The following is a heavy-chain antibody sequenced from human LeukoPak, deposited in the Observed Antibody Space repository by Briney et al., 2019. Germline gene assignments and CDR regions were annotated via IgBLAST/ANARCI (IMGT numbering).Heavy chain of an antibody. CDR2: ISAYNGNT. CDR3: ARALYYDFWSGYYGAYYYYMDV. V-gene: IGHV1-18*01. Sequence: ASVTVSCKASGYTFTSYGISWVRQAPGQGLEGMGWISAYNGNTNYAQKLQGRVTMTTDTSTSTAYMELRSLRSDDTAVYYCARALYYDFWSGYYGAYYYYMDVWGKGTTVTASS. CDR1: GYTFTSYG. J-gene: IGHJ6*03. D-gene: IGHD3-3*01.